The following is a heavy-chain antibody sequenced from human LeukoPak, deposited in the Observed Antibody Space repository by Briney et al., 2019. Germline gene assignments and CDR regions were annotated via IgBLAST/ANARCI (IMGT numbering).Heavy chain of an antibody. V-gene: IGHV7-4-1*02. CDR2: INTHTGNP. D-gene: IGHD2-21*01. CDR3: ARDFTYYYYGMDV. CDR1: GYTFNNYA. Sequence: ASVKVSCESSGYTFNNYAMNWVRQAPGQGLEWMGWINTHTGNPTYAQDFIGRFVFSLDTSVSTAYLQISSLKAEDTAVYYCARDFTYYYYGMDVWGQGTTVTVSS. J-gene: IGHJ6*02.